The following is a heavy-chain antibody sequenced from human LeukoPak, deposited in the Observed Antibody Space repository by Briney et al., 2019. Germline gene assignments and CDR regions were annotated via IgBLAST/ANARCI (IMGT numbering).Heavy chain of an antibody. Sequence: PSETLSLTCTVSGGSISSSSYYWGWIRQPPGKGLEWIGSIYYSGSTYYNPSLKSRVTISVDTSKNQFSLKLSSVTAADTAVYYCARVITSDKRRPRGQYGSGSYYPDYWGQGTLVTVSS. V-gene: IGHV4-39*07. J-gene: IGHJ4*02. CDR1: GGSISSSSYY. D-gene: IGHD3-10*01. CDR2: IYYSGST. CDR3: ARVITSDKRRPRGQYGSGSYYPDY.